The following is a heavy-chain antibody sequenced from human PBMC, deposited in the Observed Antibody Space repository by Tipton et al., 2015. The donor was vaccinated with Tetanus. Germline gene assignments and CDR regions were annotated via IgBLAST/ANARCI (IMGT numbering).Heavy chain of an antibody. D-gene: IGHD1-26*01. J-gene: IGHJ1*01. V-gene: IGHV1-8*02. CDR3: VRGEWELTF. CDR2: VTPTNGRT. Sequence: QLVQSGAEVKQPGASVKVSCKTSGYTLTSYDMNWVRQAPGQGLEWMGWVTPTNGRTGYAQKFQGRVAMTRDASINTAYMELSSLTSEDTAVYYCVRGEWELTFWGQGTLVTVSS. CDR1: GYTLTSYD.